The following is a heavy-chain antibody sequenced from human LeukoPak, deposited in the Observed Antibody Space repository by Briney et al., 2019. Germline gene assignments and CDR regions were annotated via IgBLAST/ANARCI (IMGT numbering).Heavy chain of an antibody. CDR1: GGSISSGGYF. CDR2: IYNGGRT. J-gene: IGHJ4*02. Sequence: SETLSLTCTVSGGSISSGGYFWTWIRQHPGKGLEWIGYIYNGGRTYYNPSLKNRITISLDASKNQFSLNVDSVTAADTAISYCARDLTTAGYYWDWGQGTLVTVSS. D-gene: IGHD3-22*01. V-gene: IGHV4-31*03. CDR3: ARDLTTAGYYWD.